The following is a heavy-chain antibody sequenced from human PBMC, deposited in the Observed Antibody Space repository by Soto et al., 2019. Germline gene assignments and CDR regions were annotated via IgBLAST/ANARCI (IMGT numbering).Heavy chain of an antibody. CDR1: GYTFISHG. CDR3: ARVSSSIVVVPDYGMDV. Sequence: QVQLVQPGVEVKKPGASVKVSCKASGYTFISHGISWVRQAPGQGLEWMGWISGKNANTNYAQKLQGRVTLTKDTSTSTAYMELRSLRSDDTAVYYCARVSSSIVVVPDYGMDVWGQGTTVTVSS. D-gene: IGHD2-15*01. J-gene: IGHJ6*02. V-gene: IGHV1-18*04. CDR2: ISGKNANT.